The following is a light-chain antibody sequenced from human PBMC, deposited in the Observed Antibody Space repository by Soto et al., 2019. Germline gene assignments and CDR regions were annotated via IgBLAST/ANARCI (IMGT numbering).Light chain of an antibody. CDR2: GAS. V-gene: IGKV3-20*01. Sequence: EIVLTQSPGTLSLSPGERATLSCRASQSVSSRYLAWYQQIPGQAPRLLIYGASSRATGIPDRFSGSGSGTDFTLTISRLEPEVFAVYYCQQYGSAWTFGQGTKVEIK. J-gene: IGKJ1*01. CDR3: QQYGSAWT. CDR1: QSVSSRY.